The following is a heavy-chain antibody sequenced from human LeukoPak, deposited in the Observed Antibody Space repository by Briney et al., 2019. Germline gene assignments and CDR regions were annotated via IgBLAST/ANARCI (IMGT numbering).Heavy chain of an antibody. Sequence: SETLSLTCTVSGGSISSSSYYWGWIRQPPGKGLEWIGSIYHSGDTYYNPSLKSRVTISVDTSNNHFSLELNSLTAADTAVYYCARDRGSWPYYFDCWGQGALVTVSS. CDR3: ARDRGSWPYYFDC. V-gene: IGHV4-39*07. CDR2: IYHSGDT. D-gene: IGHD3-16*01. CDR1: GGSISSSSYY. J-gene: IGHJ4*02.